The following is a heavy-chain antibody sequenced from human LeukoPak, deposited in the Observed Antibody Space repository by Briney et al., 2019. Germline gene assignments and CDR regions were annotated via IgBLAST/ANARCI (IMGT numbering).Heavy chain of an antibody. CDR1: GGSFSGYY. CDR2: INHSGST. CDR3: ARLFYYESSGYTPPFDY. V-gene: IGHV4-34*01. D-gene: IGHD3-22*01. J-gene: IGHJ4*02. Sequence: SETLSLTCAVYGGSFSGYYWSWIRQPPGKGLEWIGEINHSGSTNYNPSLKSRVTISVDTSENQFSLKLSSVTAADTAVYYCARLFYYESSGYTPPFDYWGQGTLVTVSS.